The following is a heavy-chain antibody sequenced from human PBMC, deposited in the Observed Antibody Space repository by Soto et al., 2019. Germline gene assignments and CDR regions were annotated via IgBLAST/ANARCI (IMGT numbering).Heavy chain of an antibody. CDR3: ARGLSVYNWNVPGY. V-gene: IGHV4-34*01. Sequence: SETLSLTCAVYGGSFSGYYWSWIRQPPGKGLEWIGEINHSGSTNYNPSLKSRVTISVDTSKNQFSLKLSSVTAADTAVYYCARGLSVYNWNVPGYWGQGTLVTVSS. D-gene: IGHD1-20*01. CDR1: GGSFSGYY. J-gene: IGHJ4*02. CDR2: INHSGST.